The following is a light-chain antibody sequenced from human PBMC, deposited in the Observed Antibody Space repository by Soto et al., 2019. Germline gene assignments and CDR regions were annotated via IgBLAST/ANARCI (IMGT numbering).Light chain of an antibody. V-gene: IGLV1-44*01. CDR1: IYNIGDNP. CDR2: VNG. J-gene: IGLJ1*01. CDR3: AACDDSVNAH. Sequence: SFLTQPPSASATPGQRITVSCSGNIYNIGDNPVNWYQQLPGAAPNPLVYVNGQPPLGVPDRLSGSKSGTSASLAISGLQPEDDADYYCAACDDSVNAHFGTVTKVTVL.